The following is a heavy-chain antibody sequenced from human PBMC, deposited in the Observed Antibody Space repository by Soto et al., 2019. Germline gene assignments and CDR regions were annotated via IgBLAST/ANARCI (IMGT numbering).Heavy chain of an antibody. CDR2: IYYSGST. D-gene: IGHD3-3*01. V-gene: IGHV4-59*01. CDR3: ARDRRAYYDFWSGYGYYGMDV. Sequence: SETLSLTCTVSGGSISSYYWSWIRQPPGKGLEWIGYIYYSGSTNYNPSLKRRVTISVDTSKNQFSLKLSSVTAADTAVYYCARDRRAYYDFWSGYGYYGMDVWGQGTTVTVSS. J-gene: IGHJ6*02. CDR1: GGSISSYY.